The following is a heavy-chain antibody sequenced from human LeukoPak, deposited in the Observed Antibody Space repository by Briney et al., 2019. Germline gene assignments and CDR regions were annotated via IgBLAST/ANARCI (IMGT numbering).Heavy chain of an antibody. D-gene: IGHD3-22*01. CDR3: ARGVVIDI. J-gene: IGHJ3*02. V-gene: IGHV3-11*06. Sequence: SGGSLRLSCAASGFTFSDYDMNWIRQAPGKGLEWVSYISNGGGNTNYADSVKGRFTISRDNAQNSLFLQMNSLRAEDTAVYYWARGVVIDIWGQGTMVTVSS. CDR1: GFTFSDYD. CDR2: ISNGGGNT.